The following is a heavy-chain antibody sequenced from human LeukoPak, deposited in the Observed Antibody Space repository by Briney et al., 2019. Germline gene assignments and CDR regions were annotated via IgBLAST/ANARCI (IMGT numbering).Heavy chain of an antibody. CDR3: ARDGGYNWNYAFDY. CDR2: ISGSGGST. J-gene: IGHJ4*02. D-gene: IGHD1-7*01. CDR1: GFTFSSYA. Sequence: PGGSLRLSCAASGFTFSSYAMSWVRQAPGKGLEWVSAISGSGGSTYYADSVKGRFTISRDNSKNTLYLQMNSLRAEDTAVYYCARDGGYNWNYAFDYWGQGALVTVSS. V-gene: IGHV3-23*01.